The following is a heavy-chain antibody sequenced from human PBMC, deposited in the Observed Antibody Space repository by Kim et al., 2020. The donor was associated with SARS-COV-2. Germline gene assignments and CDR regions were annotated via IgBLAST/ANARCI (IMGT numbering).Heavy chain of an antibody. CDR2: IYYSGST. CDR1: GGSVSSGSYY. D-gene: IGHD6-6*01. CDR3: ARDRGRTWGLAARLDHQYYYYYGMDV. V-gene: IGHV4-61*01. J-gene: IGHJ6*02. Sequence: SETLSLTCTVSGGSVSSGSYYWSWIRQPPGKGLEWIGYIYYSGSTNYNPSLKSRVTISVDTSKNQFSLKLSSVTAADTAVYYCARDRGRTWGLAARLDHQYYYYYGMDVWGQGTTGTVSS.